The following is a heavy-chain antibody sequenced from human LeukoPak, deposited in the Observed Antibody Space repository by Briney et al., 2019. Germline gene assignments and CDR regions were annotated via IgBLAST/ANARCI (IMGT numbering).Heavy chain of an antibody. D-gene: IGHD3-22*01. V-gene: IGHV4-30-2*01. J-gene: IGHJ5*02. CDR2: IYHSGST. Sequence: TLSLTCAVSGGSISSGGYSWSWIRQPPGKGLEWIGYIYHSGSTYYNPSLKSRVTISVDRSKNQFSLKLSSVTAADTAVYYCARASGDYYDSSGYYPNWFDPWGQGTLVTVSS. CDR3: ARASGDYYDSSGYYPNWFDP. CDR1: GGSISSGGYS.